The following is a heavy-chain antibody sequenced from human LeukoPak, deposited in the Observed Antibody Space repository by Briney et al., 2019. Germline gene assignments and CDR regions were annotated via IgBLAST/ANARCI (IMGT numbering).Heavy chain of an antibody. V-gene: IGHV4-39*07. J-gene: IGHJ4*02. CDR1: GGSITSTKYF. D-gene: IGHD3-10*01. CDR2: ISVTGNT. Sequence: SETLSLTCAVSGGSITSTKYFWGWIRQPPGKELELIGIISVTGNTDYNPSLQCRVTISTDTSKNQFSLKLTSVTAADTAVYYCAGLGVMVLVYQFESWGRRTPVTVSS. CDR3: AGLGVMVLVYQFES.